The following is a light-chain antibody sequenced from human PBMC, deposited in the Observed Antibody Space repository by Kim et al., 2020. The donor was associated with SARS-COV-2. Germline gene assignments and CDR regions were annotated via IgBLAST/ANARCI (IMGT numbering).Light chain of an antibody. CDR3: QQYNSYPYT. J-gene: IGKJ2*01. CDR1: QSISSW. Sequence: DIQMTQSPSTLSASVGDRVTITCRASQSISSWLAWYQQKPGKAPKLQIYDASSLESGVPSRFSGSGSGTEFTLTISSLQPDDFATYYCQQYNSYPYTFGQGTKLEI. V-gene: IGKV1-5*01. CDR2: DAS.